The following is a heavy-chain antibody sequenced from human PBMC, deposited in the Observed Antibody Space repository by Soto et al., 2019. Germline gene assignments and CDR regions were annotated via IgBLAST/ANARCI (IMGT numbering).Heavy chain of an antibody. J-gene: IGHJ6*02. Sequence: QVQLVESGGGVVQPGRSLRLSCAAYGFTFSSYGMHWVRQAPGKGLEWVAVISYDGSNKYYADSVKGRFTISRGNSKNTLYRQMSGRRVEDTAVYYCANDLAPNSVFVPAALRAYYGMDVWGQGTTVTVSS. CDR3: ANDLAPNSVFVPAALRAYYGMDV. V-gene: IGHV3-30*18. D-gene: IGHD2-2*01. CDR1: GFTFSSYG. CDR2: ISYDGSNK.